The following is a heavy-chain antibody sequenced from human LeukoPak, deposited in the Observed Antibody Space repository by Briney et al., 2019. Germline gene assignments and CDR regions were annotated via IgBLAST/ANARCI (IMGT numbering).Heavy chain of an antibody. Sequence: ASVKVSCKASGYTFTGYYMHWVRQAPGQGLEWMGWINPNSGGTNYAQKFQGRVTMTRDTSISTAYMELSRLRSDDTAVYYCARGKWELLISRTFDPWGQGTLVTVSS. CDR2: INPNSGGT. V-gene: IGHV1-2*02. CDR3: ARGKWELLISRTFDP. J-gene: IGHJ5*02. D-gene: IGHD1-26*01. CDR1: GYTFTGYY.